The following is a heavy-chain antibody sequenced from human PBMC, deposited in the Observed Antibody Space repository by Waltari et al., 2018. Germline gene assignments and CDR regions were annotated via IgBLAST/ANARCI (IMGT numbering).Heavy chain of an antibody. J-gene: IGHJ4*02. CDR1: GVTFTTHS. CDR2: ISPTSAYI. CDR3: ARSDYYDSRSYYAY. Sequence: EVQLVESGGGLVNPGGSLRRSCAASGVTFTTHSMNGVRQAPGRGLEWVSSISPTSAYIYYADSVKGRFTISRDNAKNSLYLQMNALTADDTAVYYCARSDYYDSRSYYAYWGQGVLVTVSS. V-gene: IGHV3-21*01. D-gene: IGHD3-10*01.